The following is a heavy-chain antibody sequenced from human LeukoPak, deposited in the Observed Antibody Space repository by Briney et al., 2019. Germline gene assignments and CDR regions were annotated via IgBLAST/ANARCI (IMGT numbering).Heavy chain of an antibody. Sequence: SETLSLTCTVSGDSISSYYWSWIRQPPGKGLEWIGYIYYSGSTNYNPSLKSRVTISVDTSKNQFSLKLSSVTAADTAVYYCARGVGSTYYFDYWGQGTLVTVSS. J-gene: IGHJ4*02. CDR1: GDSISSYY. D-gene: IGHD3-10*01. CDR2: IYYSGST. CDR3: ARGVGSTYYFDY. V-gene: IGHV4-59*08.